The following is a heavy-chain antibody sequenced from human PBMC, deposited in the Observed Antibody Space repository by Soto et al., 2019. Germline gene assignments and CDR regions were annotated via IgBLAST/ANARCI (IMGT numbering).Heavy chain of an antibody. CDR2: ISMRGNIK. D-gene: IGHD6-13*01. CDR3: ARDTMRVSAAASLAS. CDR1: GFTFSSIE. V-gene: IGHV3-48*03. J-gene: IGHJ5*02. Sequence: GGSLRLSCAASGFTFSSIEFIWVRQAPGKGLQWISYISMRGNIKRYADSVKGRFTISRDNAKNSVYLQISSLRADDTAVYYCARDTMRVSAAASLASWGRGTLGTVCS.